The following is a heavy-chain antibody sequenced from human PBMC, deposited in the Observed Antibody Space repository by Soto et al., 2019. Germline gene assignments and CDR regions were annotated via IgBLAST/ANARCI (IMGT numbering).Heavy chain of an antibody. V-gene: IGHV3-30*03. J-gene: IGHJ4*02. CDR1: GFILSDCA. CDR3: ARGLDYDFWSG. Sequence: GGSLRLSCATSGFILSDCAMNWVRQAPGKGLEWVSAISYDVSNKYYADSVKGRFTISRDNAKNTLYLQMNSLRAEDTAVYYCARGLDYDFWSGWGQGTLVTVSS. D-gene: IGHD3-3*01. CDR2: ISYDVSNK.